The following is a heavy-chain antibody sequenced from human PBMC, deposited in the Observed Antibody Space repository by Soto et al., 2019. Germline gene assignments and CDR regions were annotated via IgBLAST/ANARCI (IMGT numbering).Heavy chain of an antibody. CDR1: GFTFRSYG. CDR2: ISYDGRNE. D-gene: IGHD6-13*01. CDR3: AKDEDIGAAEYYFDY. V-gene: IGHV3-30*18. J-gene: IGHJ4*02. Sequence: GGSLRLSCAASGFTFRSYGMHWVRQAPGKGLEWVAVISYDGRNEHYADSVRGRFAISRDHSKDTLYLQMNDLRVEDTAVYYCAKDEDIGAAEYYFDYWGQGTLVTVSS.